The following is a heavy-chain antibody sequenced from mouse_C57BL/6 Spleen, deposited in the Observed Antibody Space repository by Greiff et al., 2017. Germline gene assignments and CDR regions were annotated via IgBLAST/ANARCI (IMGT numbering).Heavy chain of an antibody. Sequence: QVQLQQPGAELVKPGASVKLSCKASGYTFTSYWMHWVKQRPGQGLEWIGMIHPNSGSTNYNEKFKSKATLTVDKSSSTAYMQLSSLTSEDSAVYYCGRRSGYYYAMDYWGQGTSVTVSS. J-gene: IGHJ4*01. CDR2: IHPNSGST. V-gene: IGHV1-64*01. CDR1: GYTFTSYW. D-gene: IGHD6-1*01. CDR3: GRRSGYYYAMDY.